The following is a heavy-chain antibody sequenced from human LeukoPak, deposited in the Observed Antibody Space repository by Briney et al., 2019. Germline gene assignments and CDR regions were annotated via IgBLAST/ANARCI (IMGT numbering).Heavy chain of an antibody. V-gene: IGHV1-2*02. CDR3: ARGWGFGSIDY. D-gene: IGHD7-27*01. Sequence: GASVKVSCKASGYTFTDYYVHWVRQAPGQGLEWMGWISPSSGGTNYAQKFQGRVTMTRDTSISTDYMELSSLRSDDTAVYYCARGWGFGSIDYWGQGTLVTVSS. CDR2: ISPSSGGT. J-gene: IGHJ4*02. CDR1: GYTFTDYY.